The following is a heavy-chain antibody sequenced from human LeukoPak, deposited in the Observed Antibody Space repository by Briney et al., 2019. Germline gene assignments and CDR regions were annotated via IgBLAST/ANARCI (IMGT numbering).Heavy chain of an antibody. J-gene: IGHJ4*02. Sequence: SETLSRTCAVYGGSFIGYYWSWIREPPGKGLEWIGEINHSGSTNYNPSLKSRVTISVDTSKNQFSLKLSSVTAADTAVYYCASSRLRSHDYWGQGTLVTVSS. CDR3: ASSRLRSHDY. CDR2: INHSGST. V-gene: IGHV4-34*01. CDR1: GGSFIGYY. D-gene: IGHD6-25*01.